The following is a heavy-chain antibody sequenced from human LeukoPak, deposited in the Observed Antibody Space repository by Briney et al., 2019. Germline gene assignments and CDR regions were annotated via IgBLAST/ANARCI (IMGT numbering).Heavy chain of an antibody. J-gene: IGHJ4*02. CDR2: INHSGST. V-gene: IGHV4-34*01. CDR3: ARGSLLRYFDWLLSYYFDY. D-gene: IGHD3-9*01. Sequence: SETLSLTCAVYGGSLSGYYWSWIRQPPGKGLEWIGEINHSGSTNYNPSLKSRVTISVDTSKNQFSLKLSSVTAADTAVYYCARGSLLRYFDWLLSYYFDYWGQGILVTVSS. CDR1: GGSLSGYY.